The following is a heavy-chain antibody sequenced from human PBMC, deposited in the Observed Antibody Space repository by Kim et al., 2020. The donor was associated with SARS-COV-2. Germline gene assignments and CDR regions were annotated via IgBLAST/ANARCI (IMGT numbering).Heavy chain of an antibody. D-gene: IGHD4-17*01. CDR2: IYYSGST. CDR1: GGSISSSSYY. J-gene: IGHJ4*02. CDR3: ARYGGIVNFDY. V-gene: IGHV4-39*01. Sequence: SETLSLTCTVSGGSISSSSYYWGWIRQPPGKGLEWIGSIYYSGSTYYNPSLKSRVTISVDTSKNQFSLKLSSVTAADTAVYYCARYGGIVNFDYWGQGTLVTVSS.